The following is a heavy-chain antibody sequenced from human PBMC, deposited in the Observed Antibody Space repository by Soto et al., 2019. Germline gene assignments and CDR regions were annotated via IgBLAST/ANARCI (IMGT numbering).Heavy chain of an antibody. CDR1: GFTFSNYG. CDR2: ISYGSSST. Sequence: EVQLVESGGGLVQSGGSRRLSCTASGFTFSNYGINWLRQAPGKGLEWISFISYGSSSTYYADSVKGRFTISRDNAKNSLYLQMNSLRDEDTAVYYCARGKYTYGSDYWGQGAMVTVSS. J-gene: IGHJ4*02. V-gene: IGHV3-48*02. CDR3: ARGKYTYGSDY. D-gene: IGHD5-18*01.